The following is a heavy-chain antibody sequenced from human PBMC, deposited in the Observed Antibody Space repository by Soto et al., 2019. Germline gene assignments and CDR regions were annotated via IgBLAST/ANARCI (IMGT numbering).Heavy chain of an antibody. Sequence: EVQLMESGGGLVQPGGSLRLSCAASGFTFSSYAMNWVRQAPGKGLEWVSYISSSDSTIYYADSVKGRFTISRDNAENSLSLQMNSLRAEDTAVYYCARDSSSWDFDYWGQGSLVTVSS. J-gene: IGHJ4*02. CDR2: ISSSDSTI. V-gene: IGHV3-48*03. CDR1: GFTFSSYA. D-gene: IGHD6-13*01. CDR3: ARDSSSWDFDY.